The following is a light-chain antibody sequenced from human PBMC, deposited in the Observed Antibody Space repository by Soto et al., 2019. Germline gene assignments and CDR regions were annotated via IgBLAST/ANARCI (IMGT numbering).Light chain of an antibody. CDR3: SSYTSSSSYV. V-gene: IGLV2-14*01. CDR2: DVT. J-gene: IGLJ1*01. CDR1: SSDVGGYKY. Sequence: QSALTQPASVSGSPGQSITISCTGTSSDVGGYKYVSWYQQHPDKAPKLIIYDVTNRPSGISNRFSGSKSGNTASLTISGRQAEDEADYYCSSYTSSSSYVFGTGTKVTV.